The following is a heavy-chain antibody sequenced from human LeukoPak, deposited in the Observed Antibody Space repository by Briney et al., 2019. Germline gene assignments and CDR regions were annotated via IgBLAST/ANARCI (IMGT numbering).Heavy chain of an antibody. CDR3: ASPGENCYTSLCDAFDI. J-gene: IGHJ3*02. CDR1: GGSFSGYY. CDR2: INHSGST. V-gene: IGHV4-34*01. D-gene: IGHD2-2*02. Sequence: SETLSLTCAVYGGSFSGYYWSWIRQPPGKGLEWIGEINHSGSTNYNPSLKSRVTISVDTSKNQFSLKLSSVTAADTAVYYCASPGENCYTSLCDAFDIWGQGTMVTVSS.